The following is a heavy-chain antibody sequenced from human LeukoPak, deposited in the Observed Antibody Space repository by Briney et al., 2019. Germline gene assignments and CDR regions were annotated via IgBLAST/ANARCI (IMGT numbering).Heavy chain of an antibody. CDR2: MNPNSGNT. V-gene: IGHV1-8*01. CDR1: GYTFTSYD. D-gene: IGHD3/OR15-3a*01. CDR3: ARALSWTTESYYYMDV. Sequence: ASVKVSCKASGYTFTSYDINWVRHATGQGLEWMGWMNPNSGNTGYAQEFQGRVTMTKNTSISTAYMDLSSLRSEDTAVYYCARALSWTTESYYYMDVWGKGTTVTVS. J-gene: IGHJ6*03.